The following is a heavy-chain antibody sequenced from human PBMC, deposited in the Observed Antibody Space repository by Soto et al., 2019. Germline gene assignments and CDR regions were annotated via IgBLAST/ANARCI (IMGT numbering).Heavy chain of an antibody. D-gene: IGHD3-22*01. CDR2: ISSSSSTI. J-gene: IGHJ5*02. Sequence: GGSLRLSCAASGFTFSSYSMNWVRQAPGKGLEWVSYISSSSSTIYYADSVKGRFTISRDNAKNSLYLQMNSLRDEDTAVYYCAREERDSSGYYRVDGGGFDPWGQGTLVTVSS. CDR1: GFTFSSYS. V-gene: IGHV3-48*02. CDR3: AREERDSSGYYRVDGGGFDP.